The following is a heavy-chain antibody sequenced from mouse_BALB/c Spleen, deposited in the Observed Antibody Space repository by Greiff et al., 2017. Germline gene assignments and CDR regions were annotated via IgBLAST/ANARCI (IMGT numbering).Heavy chain of an antibody. CDR1: GYTFTSYT. CDR3: ARWTTVVEPWFAY. CDR2: INPSSGYT. D-gene: IGHD1-1*01. V-gene: IGHV1-4*02. Sequence: QVQLQQSAAELARPGASVKMSCKASGYTFTSYTMHWVKQRPGQGLEWIGYINPSSGYTEYNQKFKDKTTLTADKSSSTAYMQLSSLTSEDSAVYYCARWTTVVEPWFAYWGQGTLVTVSA. J-gene: IGHJ3*01.